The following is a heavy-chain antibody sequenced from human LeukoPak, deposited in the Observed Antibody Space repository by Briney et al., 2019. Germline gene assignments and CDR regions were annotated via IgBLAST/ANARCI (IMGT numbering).Heavy chain of an antibody. CDR3: ARGWFGEISYYFDY. D-gene: IGHD3-10*01. CDR1: GYNFTHYA. V-gene: IGHV7-4-1*02. CDR2: INTNTGNP. J-gene: IGHJ4*02. Sequence: GASVKVSCKASGYNFTHYAVIWVRQAPGQGLEWMGWINTNTGNPTHAQGFTGRFVFSSDTSVSTAYLQFSSLKADDTAVYYCARGWFGEISYYFDYWGQGTLVTVSS.